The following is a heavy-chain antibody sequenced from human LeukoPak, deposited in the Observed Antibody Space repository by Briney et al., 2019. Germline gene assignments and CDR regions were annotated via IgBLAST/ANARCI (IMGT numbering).Heavy chain of an antibody. V-gene: IGHV3-15*01. Sequence: GGSLRLSCAASGFSFSNAWMSWVRQAPGKGLEWVGRIKSKSDGGTTDYDASVKGRFTISRDDSKKTLYLQMNSLKTEDTAVYYCTTVPYYYDSSDYIYYFDYWGQGTLVTVSS. CDR1: GFSFSNAW. J-gene: IGHJ4*02. CDR2: IKSKSDGGTT. D-gene: IGHD3-22*01. CDR3: TTVPYYYDSSDYIYYFDY.